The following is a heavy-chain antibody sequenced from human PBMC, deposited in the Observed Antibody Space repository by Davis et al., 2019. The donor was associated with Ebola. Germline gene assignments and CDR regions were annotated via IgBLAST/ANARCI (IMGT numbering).Heavy chain of an antibody. CDR3: ARRRAFGSGSYMY. Sequence: SETLSLTCALYGGSFSGYYWSWIRQPPGKGLEWIGYIYYSGSTNYNPSLKSRVTISVDTSKNQFSLKLSSVTAADTAVYYCARRRAFGSGSYMYWGQGTLVTVSS. CDR2: IYYSGST. J-gene: IGHJ4*02. D-gene: IGHD3-10*01. V-gene: IGHV4-59*12. CDR1: GGSFSGYY.